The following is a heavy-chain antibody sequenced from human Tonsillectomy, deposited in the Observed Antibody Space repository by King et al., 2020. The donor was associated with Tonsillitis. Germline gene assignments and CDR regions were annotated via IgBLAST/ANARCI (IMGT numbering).Heavy chain of an antibody. D-gene: IGHD3-22*01. J-gene: IGHJ4*02. CDR3: ARDHSPGDSSGYLNY. CDR2: ISYDGSDK. CDR1: GFTFSSYA. V-gene: IGHV3-30-3*01. Sequence: VQLVESRGGVVQPGRSLRLSCAASGFTFSSYAMHWVRQAPGKGLEWVAVISYDGSDKYYADSVKGRFTISRDNSKNTLYLQMNSLTAEATAVYYCARDHSPGDSSGYLNYWGQGTLVTVSS.